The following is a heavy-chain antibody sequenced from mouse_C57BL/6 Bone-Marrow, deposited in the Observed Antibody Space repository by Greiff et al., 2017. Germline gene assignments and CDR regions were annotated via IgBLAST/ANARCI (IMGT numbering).Heavy chain of an antibody. CDR3: ARRRYYGSSYAMDY. J-gene: IGHJ4*01. Sequence: VQGVESGAELARPGASVKLSCKASGYTFTSYGISWVKQRTGQGLEWIGEIYPRSGNTYYNEKFKGKATLTADKSSSTAYMELRSLTSEDSAVYVCARRRYYGSSYAMDYWGQGTSVTVSS. D-gene: IGHD1-1*01. CDR2: IYPRSGNT. V-gene: IGHV1-81*01. CDR1: GYTFTSYG.